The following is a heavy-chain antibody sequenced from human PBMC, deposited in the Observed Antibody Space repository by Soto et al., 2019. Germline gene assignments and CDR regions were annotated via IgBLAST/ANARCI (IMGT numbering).Heavy chain of an antibody. V-gene: IGHV4-39*01. D-gene: IGHD4-4*01. Sequence: QLQLQESGPGLVKPSETLSLTCTVSGGSISSSSYYWGWIRQPPGKGLEWIGSIYYSGSTYYNPSLKSRVTISVDTSKNQFSLKLSSVTAADTAEYYCARLVTTFVSIQHWGQGTLVTVSS. CDR1: GGSISSSSYY. CDR2: IYYSGST. J-gene: IGHJ1*01. CDR3: ARLVTTFVSIQH.